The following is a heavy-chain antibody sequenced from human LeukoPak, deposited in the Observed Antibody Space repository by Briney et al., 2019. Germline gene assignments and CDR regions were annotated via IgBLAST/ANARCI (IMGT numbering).Heavy chain of an antibody. CDR2: ISHSGGST. CDR3: ARRTYSTDQYYFDY. V-gene: IGHV3-23*01. Sequence: GGSLRLSCAACGFTFSNYVMSWVRQAPGKGLEWVSVISHSGGSTYYADSVKGRFTTSRDNSKNTLYLQMSSLRADDTAVYYCARRTYSTDQYYFDYWGQGNLVTVSS. CDR1: GFTFSNYV. J-gene: IGHJ4*02. D-gene: IGHD6-13*01.